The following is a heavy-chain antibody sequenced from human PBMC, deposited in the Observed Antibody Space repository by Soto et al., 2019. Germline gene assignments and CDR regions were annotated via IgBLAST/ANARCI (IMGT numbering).Heavy chain of an antibody. Sequence: PSETLSLTCAVYGGSFSGYYWSWIRQPPGKGLEWIGEINHSESTNYNPSLKSRVTKSVDTSKNQFSLKLSSVTAADTAVYYCARRKWYSSSWYWWFDPWGQGTLVTVSS. D-gene: IGHD6-13*01. CDR3: ARRKWYSSSWYWWFDP. J-gene: IGHJ5*02. CDR1: GGSFSGYY. V-gene: IGHV4-34*01. CDR2: INHSEST.